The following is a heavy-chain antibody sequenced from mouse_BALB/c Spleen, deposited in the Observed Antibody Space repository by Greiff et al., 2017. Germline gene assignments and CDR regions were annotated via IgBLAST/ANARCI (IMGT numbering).Heavy chain of an antibody. CDR2: IRLKSNNYAT. J-gene: IGHJ4*01. CDR3: TEGRYYAMDY. CDR1: GFTFSNYW. V-gene: IGHV6-6*02. Sequence: EVKLEESGGGLVQPGGSMKLSCVASGFTFSNYWMNWVRQSPEKGLEWVAEIRLKSNNYATHYAESVKGRFTISRDDSKSSVYLQMNNLRAEDTGIYYCTEGRYYAMDYWGQGTSVTVSS.